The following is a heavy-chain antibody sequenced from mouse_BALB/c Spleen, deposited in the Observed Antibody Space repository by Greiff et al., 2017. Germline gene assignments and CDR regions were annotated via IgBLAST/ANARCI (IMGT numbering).Heavy chain of an antibody. Sequence: EVKLMESGGGLVKPGGSLKLSCAASGFAFSSYDMSWVRQTPEKRLEWVAYISSGGGSTYYPDTVKGRFTISRDNAKNTLYLQMSSLKSEDTAMYYCARRGDGEDYWGQGTTLTVSS. CDR1: GFAFSSYD. CDR3: ARRGDGEDY. J-gene: IGHJ2*01. CDR2: ISSGGGST. D-gene: IGHD3-3*01. V-gene: IGHV5-12-1*01.